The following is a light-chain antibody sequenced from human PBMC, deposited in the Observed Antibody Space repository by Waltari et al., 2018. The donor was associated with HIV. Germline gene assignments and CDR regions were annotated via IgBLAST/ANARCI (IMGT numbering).Light chain of an antibody. CDR2: STN. Sequence: QSVLTQPPSASGAPGQWVTISCSGSSSNIGSNTVNWYQHLPGTAPKLLIYSTNQRPSGVPARFAGSKSGTSASLSITGLQSEVEADYYCSAWDDSLNGVVFGGGTKVTVL. V-gene: IGLV1-44*01. CDR1: SSNIGSNT. CDR3: SAWDDSLNGVV. J-gene: IGLJ2*01.